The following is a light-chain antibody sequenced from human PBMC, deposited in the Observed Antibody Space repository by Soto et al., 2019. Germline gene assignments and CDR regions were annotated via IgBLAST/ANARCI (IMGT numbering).Light chain of an antibody. V-gene: IGLV2-14*01. CDR1: SSDVGGYNY. J-gene: IGLJ1*01. CDR3: CSYTVSGTYV. CDR2: AVS. Sequence: QSVLTQPASVSGSPGQWITISCTGTSSDVGGYNYVSWYQQHPGKAPKLMIYAVSNRPSGVSNRFSGSKSGNTATLTISGLQAEDEADYYCCSYTVSGTYVFGTGTKVTVL.